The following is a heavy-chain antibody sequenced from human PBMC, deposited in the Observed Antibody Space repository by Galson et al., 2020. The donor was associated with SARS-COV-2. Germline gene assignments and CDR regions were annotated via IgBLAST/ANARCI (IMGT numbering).Heavy chain of an antibody. Sequence: SETLSLTCTVSGGSVSSGSYYWSWIRQPPGKGLEWIGYIYYSGSTNYNPSLKSRVTISVDTSKNQFSLKLSSVTAADTAVYYCARVGLGEYSGYQDYWGQGTLVTVSS. D-gene: IGHD5-12*01. V-gene: IGHV4-61*01. CDR1: GGSVSSGSYY. J-gene: IGHJ4*02. CDR3: ARVGLGEYSGYQDY. CDR2: IYYSGST.